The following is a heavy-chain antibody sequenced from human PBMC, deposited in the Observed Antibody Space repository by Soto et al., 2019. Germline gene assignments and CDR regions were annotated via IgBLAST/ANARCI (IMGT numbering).Heavy chain of an antibody. CDR1: GCSIRSSSYY. D-gene: IGHD3-22*01. Sequence: SETLSLTCTVSGCSIRSSSYYWGWIRQPPGKGLEWIGYIYFRGTTNYNPSLKSRVTMSADTSKNQFSLKLNSVTAADTAVYYCARMNYYDTSGYPFDYWGQGMMVTVS. CDR2: IYFRGTT. CDR3: ARMNYYDTSGYPFDY. J-gene: IGHJ4*02. V-gene: IGHV4-61*05.